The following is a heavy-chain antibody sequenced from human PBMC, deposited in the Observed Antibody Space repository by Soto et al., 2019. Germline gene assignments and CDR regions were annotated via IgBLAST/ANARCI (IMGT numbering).Heavy chain of an antibody. CDR3: VRTSLVVVAATREDY. CDR2: INSDGSSK. J-gene: IGHJ4*02. Sequence: EVQLVESGGGLVQPGGSLRLSCAASGFTFSSYWMHWVRQAPGKGLVWVSRINSDGSSKNYADSVKGRFTISRDNAKNTLYLQMNSLRAEDTAVYYCVRTSLVVVAATREDYWGQGTLVTVSS. V-gene: IGHV3-74*01. CDR1: GFTFSSYW. D-gene: IGHD2-15*01.